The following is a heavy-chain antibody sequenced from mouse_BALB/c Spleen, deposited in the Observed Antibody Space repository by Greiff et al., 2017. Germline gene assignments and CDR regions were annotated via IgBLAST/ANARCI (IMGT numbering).Heavy chain of an antibody. CDR3: ASRWLLSAMDY. Sequence: EVKVEESGGGLVKPGGSLKLSCAASGFTFSSYTMSWVRQTPEKRLEWVATISSGGSYTYYPDSVKGRFTISRDNAKNNLYLQMSSLRSEDTALYYCASRWLLSAMDYWGQGTSVTVSS. J-gene: IGHJ4*01. CDR2: ISSGGSYT. D-gene: IGHD2-3*01. V-gene: IGHV5-9*03. CDR1: GFTFSSYT.